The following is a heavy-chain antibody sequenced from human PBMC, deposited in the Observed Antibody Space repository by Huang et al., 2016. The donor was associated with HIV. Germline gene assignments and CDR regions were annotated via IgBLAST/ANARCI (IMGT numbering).Heavy chain of an antibody. D-gene: IGHD2-21*02. CDR1: GGSFIGHY. J-gene: IGHJ4*02. CDR2: SDHRGNN. Sequence: QVRLHQWGTGVLKPSETLSLKCAVYGGSFIGHYWTWIRQSPGKGLEWIGESDHRGNNYSNSALNSRVRMSLDTSKSQFYLNLTSVTATDTGKYYCARQRMTEGNSESTWSYFDSWGQGTLVIVSS. V-gene: IGHV4-34*01. CDR3: ARQRMTEGNSESTWSYFDS.